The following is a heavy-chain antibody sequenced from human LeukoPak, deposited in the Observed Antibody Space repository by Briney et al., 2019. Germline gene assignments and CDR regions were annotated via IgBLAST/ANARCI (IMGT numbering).Heavy chain of an antibody. CDR2: DGSST. CDR1: GFTFSSYA. Sequence: GGSLRLSCAASGFTFSSYAMSWVRQAPGKGLVWVSRDGSSTSYADSVKGRFTISRDNAKNTLYLQMNSLRAEDTAVYYCASHSLLDYGGNPLGWGQGTLVTVSS. D-gene: IGHD4-23*01. CDR3: ASHSLLDYGGNPLG. V-gene: IGHV3-74*01. J-gene: IGHJ4*02.